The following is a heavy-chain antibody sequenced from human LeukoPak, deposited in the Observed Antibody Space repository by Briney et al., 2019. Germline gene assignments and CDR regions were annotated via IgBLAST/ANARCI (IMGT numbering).Heavy chain of an antibody. CDR2: IIPIFGTA. CDR1: GGTFSSYA. Sequence: ASVKVSCKASGGTFSSYAISWVRQAPGQGLEWMGGIIPIFGTANYAQKFQGRVTITTDESTSTAYMELSSLRSEGTAVYYCAGFGPPSTWIQLVPFDYWGQGTLVTVSS. CDR3: AGFGPPSTWIQLVPFDY. J-gene: IGHJ4*02. D-gene: IGHD5-18*01. V-gene: IGHV1-69*05.